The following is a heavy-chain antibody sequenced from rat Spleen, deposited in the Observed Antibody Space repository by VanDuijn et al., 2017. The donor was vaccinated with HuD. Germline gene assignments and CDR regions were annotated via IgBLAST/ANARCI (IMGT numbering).Heavy chain of an antibody. CDR1: GYTFTSYD. D-gene: IGHD1-9*01. Sequence: QIQLQQSGAELAKPGSSVKISCKASGYTFTSYDISWIKQTTGQGLEYIGYINTGSGGTYYNEKFKGKATLTVDKSSSTAFMQLSSLTPEDTAVYYCARSGYYGYTPHVMDAWGQGASVTVSS. CDR3: ARSGYYGYTPHVMDA. J-gene: IGHJ4*01. CDR2: INTGSGGT. V-gene: IGHV1-57*01.